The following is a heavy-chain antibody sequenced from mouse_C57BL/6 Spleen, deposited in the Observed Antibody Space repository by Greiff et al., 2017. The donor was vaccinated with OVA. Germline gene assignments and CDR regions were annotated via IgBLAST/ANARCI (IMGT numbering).Heavy chain of an antibody. V-gene: IGHV1-80*01. Sequence: VKLMESGAELVKPGASVKISCKASGYAFSSYWMNWVKQRPGKGLEWIGQIYPGDGDTNYNGKFKGKATLTADKSSSTAYMQLSSLTSEDSAVYFCARSGHYGSSYVYYFDDWGKGTTLTVSS. D-gene: IGHD1-1*01. CDR2: IYPGDGDT. CDR3: ARSGHYGSSYVYYFDD. J-gene: IGHJ2*01. CDR1: GYAFSSYW.